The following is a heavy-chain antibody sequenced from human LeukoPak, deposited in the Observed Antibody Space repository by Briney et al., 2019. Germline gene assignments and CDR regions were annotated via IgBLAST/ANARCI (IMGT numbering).Heavy chain of an antibody. J-gene: IGHJ3*02. CDR2: ISWNSGSI. D-gene: IGHD3-22*01. V-gene: IGHV3-9*01. CDR1: GFTFDDYA. Sequence: GGSLRLSCAASGFTFDDYAMHWVRQAPGKGLEWVSGISWNSGSIGYADSVKGRFTISRDNAKNSLYLQMNSLRAEDTALYYCAKGLAYYYDSSGSNGAFDIWGQGTMVTVSS. CDR3: AKGLAYYYDSSGSNGAFDI.